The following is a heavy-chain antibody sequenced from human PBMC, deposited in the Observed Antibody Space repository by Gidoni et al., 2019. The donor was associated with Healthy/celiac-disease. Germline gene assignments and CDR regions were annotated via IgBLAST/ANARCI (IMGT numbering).Heavy chain of an antibody. J-gene: IGHJ5*02. CDR3: ARFGKIAAAGTGWFDP. CDR2: INPSGGST. V-gene: IGHV1-46*01. Sequence: QVQLVQSGAEVKKPGASVKVSCKASGYTFTSYYMHWVRQAPGQGLAWMGIINPSGGSTSYAQKFKGRVTMTRDTSTSTVYMELSSLRSEDTAVYYCARFGKIAAAGTGWFDPWGQGTLVTVSS. D-gene: IGHD6-13*01. CDR1: GYTFTSYY.